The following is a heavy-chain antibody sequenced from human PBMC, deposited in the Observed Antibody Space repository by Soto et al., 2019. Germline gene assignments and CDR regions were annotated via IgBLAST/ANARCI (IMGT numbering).Heavy chain of an antibody. Sequence: PGGSLRLSCTASGSNFGDHTMSWFRQAPGKGREWVGFIRSKGDGETTEYAASVKGRFTISRDDSKSIAYLQMNSLKTEDTAVYYCARGSGSSSNYYYYYGMDVWGQGTTVTVSS. D-gene: IGHD6-6*01. CDR1: GSNFGDHT. CDR2: IRSKGDGETT. CDR3: ARGSGSSSNYYYYYGMDV. J-gene: IGHJ6*02. V-gene: IGHV3-49*03.